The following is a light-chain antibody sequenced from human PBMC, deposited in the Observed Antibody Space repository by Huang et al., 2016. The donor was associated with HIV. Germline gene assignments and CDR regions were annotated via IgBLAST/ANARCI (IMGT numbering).Light chain of an antibody. V-gene: IGKV4-1*01. Sequence: DIVLTQSPDCLAVSLGERATINCKSSQSILHSSNNQNYLAWYQQKQRQPPRLLIYWASTRESGVPDRFSGSGSGTEFTLTISSLQAEDVAVYYCQQYYHSPTFGQGTKVE. CDR2: WAS. CDR3: QQYYHSPT. J-gene: IGKJ1*01. CDR1: QSILHSSNNQNY.